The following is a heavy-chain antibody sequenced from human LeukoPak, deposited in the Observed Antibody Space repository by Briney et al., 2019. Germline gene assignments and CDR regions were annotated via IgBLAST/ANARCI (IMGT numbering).Heavy chain of an antibody. J-gene: IGHJ4*02. D-gene: IGHD2-21*02. CDR1: GYTFTGYY. V-gene: IGHV1-69*06. CDR3: ARDSGYCGGDCYSRESYYFDY. Sequence: SVKVSCKTSGYTFTGYYMHWVRQAPGQGLEWMGGIIPIFGTANYAQKFQGRVTITADKSTSTAYMELSSLRSEDTAVYYCARDSGYCGGDCYSRESYYFDYWGQGTLVTVSS. CDR2: IIPIFGTA.